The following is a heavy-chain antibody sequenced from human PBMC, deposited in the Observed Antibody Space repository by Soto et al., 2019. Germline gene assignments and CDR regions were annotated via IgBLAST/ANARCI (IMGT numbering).Heavy chain of an antibody. CDR2: IWYDGSNK. Sequence: QVQLVESGGGVVQPGRSLRLSCAASGFTFSSYGMHWVRQAPGKGLEWVAVIWYDGSNKYYADSVKGRFTISRDNSKNTLYLQMNSLRAEDTAVYYCARDHPGDYDAFDTWGQGTMVTVSS. D-gene: IGHD4-17*01. CDR1: GFTFSSYG. V-gene: IGHV3-33*01. CDR3: ARDHPGDYDAFDT. J-gene: IGHJ3*02.